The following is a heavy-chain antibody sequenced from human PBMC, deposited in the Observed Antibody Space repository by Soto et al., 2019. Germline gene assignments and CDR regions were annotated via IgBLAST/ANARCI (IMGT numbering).Heavy chain of an antibody. D-gene: IGHD1-1*01. CDR2: ISSRGRTI. CDR3: ARPVERRETGALDI. Sequence: EVQLVESGGGLVQPGGSLRLSCAASGFTFSSYEMNWVRQAPGKGLECVSYISSRGRTIYYADAVKGRFTISRDNANNSLYLQTNSLRAEDTAVYYCARPVERRETGALDISGQGTMVTVSS. CDR1: GFTFSSYE. V-gene: IGHV3-48*03. J-gene: IGHJ3*02.